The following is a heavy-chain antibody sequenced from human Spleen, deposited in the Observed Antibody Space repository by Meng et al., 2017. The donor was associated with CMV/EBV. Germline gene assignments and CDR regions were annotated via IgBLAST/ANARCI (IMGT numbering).Heavy chain of an antibody. J-gene: IGHJ4*02. D-gene: IGHD6-6*01. CDR2: IKEDGHET. CDR3: ARHTRRSPGDY. Sequence: GGSLRLSCAASGFAFRSYWMSWVRQTPGERLEWLANIKEDGHETYYVDSVKGRFTISRDNAKTSLFLQMSNLRAEDTAVFYYARHTRRSPGDYWGQGTVVTVSS. V-gene: IGHV3-7*01. CDR1: GFAFRSYW.